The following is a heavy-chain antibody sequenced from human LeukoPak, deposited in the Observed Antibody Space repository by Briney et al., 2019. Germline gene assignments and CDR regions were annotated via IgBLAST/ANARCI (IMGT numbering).Heavy chain of an antibody. CDR3: AKDSNSGYVSVGPDY. CDR2: VRFDGSNE. CDR1: GFVFSNHG. V-gene: IGHV3-30*02. Sequence: GGSLRLSRQTSGFVFSNHGMHWVRQAPGKGLEWVAFVRFDGSNEYYADSVKGRFTISRDNSRNTLYLRMNSLRAEDTGVYSCAKDSNSGYVSVGPDYWGLGTLVTVSS. J-gene: IGHJ4*02. D-gene: IGHD3-22*01.